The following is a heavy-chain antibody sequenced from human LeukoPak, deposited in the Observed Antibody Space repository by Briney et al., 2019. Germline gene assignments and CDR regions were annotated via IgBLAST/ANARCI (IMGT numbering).Heavy chain of an antibody. Sequence: ASVKVSCKASGYTFTDYYIHWVRQAPGQGLEWMGRINPNSGGTDYAPKFQGRVTMTRDTSISTAYMDLSRLSSDDMAVYYCARVHDYFFQHWGQGTLVTVSS. D-gene: IGHD2/OR15-2a*01. CDR3: ARVHDYFFQH. V-gene: IGHV1-2*06. CDR1: GYTFTDYY. J-gene: IGHJ1*01. CDR2: INPNSGGT.